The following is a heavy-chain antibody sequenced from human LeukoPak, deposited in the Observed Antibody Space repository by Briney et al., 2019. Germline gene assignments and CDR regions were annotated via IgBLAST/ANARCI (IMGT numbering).Heavy chain of an antibody. CDR2: MSTSGST. CDR1: GGSISSYY. V-gene: IGHV4-4*07. CDR3: ARVNSSGSFHDY. D-gene: IGHD3-22*01. Sequence: PSETLSLTCTISGGSISSYYWSWIRQPAGKGLEWIGRMSTSGSTNYNPSLTSRVTMSVDKSKNQFSLNPNSVTAADTAVYFCARVNSSGSFHDYWGQGARVTVSS. J-gene: IGHJ4*02.